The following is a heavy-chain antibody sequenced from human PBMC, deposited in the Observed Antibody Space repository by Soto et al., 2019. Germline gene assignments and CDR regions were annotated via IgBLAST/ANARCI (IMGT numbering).Heavy chain of an antibody. Sequence: QVQLQESGPGLVKPSETLSLTYTVSGGSISSYYWSWIRQPPGKGLEWIGYIYYSGSTNYNPSLKSRVTXXVXTXXNQFSLKLSSVTAADTAIYYCARGYTSSLRYAFDSWGQGTMVTVSS. V-gene: IGHV4-59*01. CDR2: IYYSGST. J-gene: IGHJ3*02. D-gene: IGHD2-2*02. CDR3: ARGYTSSLRYAFDS. CDR1: GGSISSYY.